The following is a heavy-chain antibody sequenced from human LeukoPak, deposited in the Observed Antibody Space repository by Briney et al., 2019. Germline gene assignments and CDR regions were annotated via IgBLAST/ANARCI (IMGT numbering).Heavy chain of an antibody. V-gene: IGHV4-59*08. J-gene: IGHJ4*02. CDR2: IYYRGST. CDR1: GGSIGSYY. CDR3: ARQRGNYYDSSGIDY. Sequence: TSETLSLTCTVSGGSIGSYYWNWLRQPPGKGLEGIGYIYYRGSTNYNPSLKSRVTISVDTSKNQFSLKLSSVTAADTAVYYCARQRGNYYDSSGIDYWGQGTLVTVSS. D-gene: IGHD3-22*01.